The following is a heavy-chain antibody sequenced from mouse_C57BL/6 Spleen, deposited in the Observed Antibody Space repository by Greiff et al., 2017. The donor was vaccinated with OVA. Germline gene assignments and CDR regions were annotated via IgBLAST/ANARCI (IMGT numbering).Heavy chain of an antibody. D-gene: IGHD1-1*01. CDR1: GYTFTSYW. CDR3: ARCLHYYGSSYDAMDY. V-gene: IGHV1-59*01. Sequence: QVQLQQPGAELVRPGTSVKLSCKASGYTFTSYWMHWVKQRPGQGLEWIGVIDPSDSYTNYNQKFKGKATLTVDTSSSTAYMQLSILTTEDSAVYYCARCLHYYGSSYDAMDYWGQGTTVTVSS. CDR2: IDPSDSYT. J-gene: IGHJ4*01.